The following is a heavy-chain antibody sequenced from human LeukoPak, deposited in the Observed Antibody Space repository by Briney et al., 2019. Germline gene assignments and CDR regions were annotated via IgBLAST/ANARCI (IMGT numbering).Heavy chain of an antibody. Sequence: GGSPRLSCAASGFAFTSYAMSWVRQAPGKGLEWVATVSGSGSTTYYADSVKGRFTISSDSSKNTVFLQMTSLRAEDTAVYFCATEGFGSGWSLANYFDHWGQGTLVTVSS. V-gene: IGHV3-23*01. CDR2: VSGSGSTT. CDR3: ATEGFGSGWSLANYFDH. J-gene: IGHJ4*02. D-gene: IGHD6-19*01. CDR1: GFAFTSYA.